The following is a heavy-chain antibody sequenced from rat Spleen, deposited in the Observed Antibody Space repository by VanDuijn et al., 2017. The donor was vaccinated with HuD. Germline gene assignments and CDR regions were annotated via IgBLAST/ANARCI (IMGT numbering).Heavy chain of an antibody. CDR3: TGEWYYGSSSY. D-gene: IGHD1-7*01. Sequence: QVQLKESGPGLVQPSQTLSLTCTVSGFSLPNYHVSWVRQPPGKGLEWIAAVSSGGTPYYNSAPKSRRSISRDTSKSQVFLKMNSLQTEDTAIYFCTGEWYYGSSSYWGQGTPVTVSS. CDR1: GFSLPNYH. CDR2: VSSGGTP. V-gene: IGHV2S12*01. J-gene: IGHJ3*01.